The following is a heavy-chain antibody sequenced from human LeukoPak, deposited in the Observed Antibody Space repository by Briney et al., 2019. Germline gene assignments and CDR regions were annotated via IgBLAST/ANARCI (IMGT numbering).Heavy chain of an antibody. D-gene: IGHD3-10*01. CDR1: AFTFGNYA. CDR2: LSGSGAST. Sequence: PGRSLRLSCAASAFTFGNYAMNWVRQAPGKGLEWVSGLSGSGASTYYADSVKGRFTISRDNSKNTLYLQMNRLRAGDTAVYYCAKGSDRSGSYYLDYWGQGTLVTVSS. V-gene: IGHV3-23*01. CDR3: AKGSDRSGSYYLDY. J-gene: IGHJ4*02.